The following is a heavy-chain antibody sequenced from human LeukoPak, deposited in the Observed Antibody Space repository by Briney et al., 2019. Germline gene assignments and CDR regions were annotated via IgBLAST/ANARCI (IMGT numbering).Heavy chain of an antibody. V-gene: IGHV3-74*01. CDR1: GFTFSSYW. D-gene: IGHD1-26*01. CDR3: ARCRGSYDY. J-gene: IGHJ4*02. Sequence: GGSLRLSCAASGFTFSSYWMHWVRQAPGEGLVWVSRINSDGRSTSYTGSVKGRFTISRDNAKNTLYLQMNSLRAEDTAVYYCARCRGSYDYWGQGTLVTVSS. CDR2: INSDGRST.